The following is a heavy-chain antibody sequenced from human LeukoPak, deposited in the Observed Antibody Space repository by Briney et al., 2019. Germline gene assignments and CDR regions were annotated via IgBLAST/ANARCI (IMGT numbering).Heavy chain of an antibody. CDR1: GGSISSSSYY. Sequence: SETLSLTCTVSGGSISSSSYYWGWIRQPPGKGLEWIVSIYYSGSTYYNPSLKSRVTISVDTSKNQFSLKLSSVTAADTAVYYCARSFGDRSGYFPQPLSFDPWGQGTLVAVSS. CDR3: ARSFGDRSGYFPQPLSFDP. D-gene: IGHD3-22*01. V-gene: IGHV4-39*01. CDR2: IYYSGST. J-gene: IGHJ5*02.